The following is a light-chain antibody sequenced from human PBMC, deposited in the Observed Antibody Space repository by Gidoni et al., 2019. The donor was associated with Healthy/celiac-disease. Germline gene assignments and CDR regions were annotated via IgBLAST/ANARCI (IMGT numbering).Light chain of an antibody. CDR2: QDS. Sequence: SYELTQPPSVSVSTGQTASITCSGDKLGDKYACCYQQKPGQSPVLVIYQDSKRPSGIPERFSGSNSGNTATLTISGTQAMDEADYYCQAWDSSTGVFGGGTKLTVL. CDR1: KLGDKY. J-gene: IGLJ2*01. CDR3: QAWDSSTGV. V-gene: IGLV3-1*01.